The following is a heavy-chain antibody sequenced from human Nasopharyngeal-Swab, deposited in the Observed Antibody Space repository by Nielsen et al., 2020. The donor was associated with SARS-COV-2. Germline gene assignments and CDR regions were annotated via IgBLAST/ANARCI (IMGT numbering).Heavy chain of an antibody. D-gene: IGHD5-12*01. Sequence: GGSLRLSCAASGFTFSSYGMHWVRQAPGKGLEWVAVISYDGSNKYYADSVKGRFTISRDNSKNTLYPQMNSLRAEDTAVYYCAKDLDSGYDWGYFDYWGQGTLVTVSS. CDR3: AKDLDSGYDWGYFDY. CDR2: ISYDGSNK. V-gene: IGHV3-30*18. J-gene: IGHJ4*02. CDR1: GFTFSSYG.